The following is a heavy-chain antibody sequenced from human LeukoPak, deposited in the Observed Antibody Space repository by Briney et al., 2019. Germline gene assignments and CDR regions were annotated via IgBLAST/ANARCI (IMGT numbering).Heavy chain of an antibody. Sequence: RPGGSLRLSCAASGFTFDDYGMSWVRQAPGKGLEWVSGINWNGGSTGYADSVKGRFTISRDNAKSSLYLQMNSLRAEDTALYYCARVISTEIGYCSGGSCSRGYYFDYWGQGTLVTVSS. CDR1: GFTFDDYG. J-gene: IGHJ4*02. V-gene: IGHV3-20*04. CDR3: ARVISTEIGYCSGGSCSRGYYFDY. D-gene: IGHD2-15*01. CDR2: INWNGGST.